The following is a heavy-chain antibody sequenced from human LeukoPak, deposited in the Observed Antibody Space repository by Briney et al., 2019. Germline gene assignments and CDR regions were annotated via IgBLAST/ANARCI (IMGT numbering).Heavy chain of an antibody. CDR3: ARGEWTQNQKYYFDY. V-gene: IGHV3-30*03. J-gene: IGHJ4*02. D-gene: IGHD5-18*01. CDR2: ISYDGSKK. Sequence: PGGSLRLSCAASGFTFSSFGMHWVRQAPGKGLEWVAVISYDGSKKYYADSVKGRFTISRDNSKNTLDLQMNSPRAEDTAVYYCARGEWTQNQKYYFDYWGQGTLVTVSS. CDR1: GFTFSSFG.